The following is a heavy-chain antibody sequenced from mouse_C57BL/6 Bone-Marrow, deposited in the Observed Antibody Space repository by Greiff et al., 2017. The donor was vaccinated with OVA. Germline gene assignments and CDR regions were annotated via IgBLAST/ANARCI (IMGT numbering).Heavy chain of an antibody. CDR2: ISSGGSYT. Sequence: DVHLVESGGDLVKPGGSLKLSCAASGFTFSSYGMSWVRQTPDKRLEWVATISSGGSYTYYPDSVKGRFTISRDNAKNTLYLQMSSLKSEDTAMYYCARHKGNYPYYYAMDYWGQGTSVTVSS. J-gene: IGHJ4*01. CDR3: ARHKGNYPYYYAMDY. CDR1: GFTFSSYG. D-gene: IGHD2-1*01. V-gene: IGHV5-6*01.